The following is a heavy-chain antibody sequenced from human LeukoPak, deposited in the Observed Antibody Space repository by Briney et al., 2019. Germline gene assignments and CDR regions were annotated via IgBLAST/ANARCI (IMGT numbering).Heavy chain of an antibody. CDR2: IIPIFGTA. D-gene: IGHD3-10*01. V-gene: IGHV1-69*05. CDR1: GGTFSSYA. CDR3: ARGRPGELLWLYFQH. J-gene: IGHJ1*01. Sequence: SVKVSCKASGGTFSSYAISWVRQAPGQGLEWMGGIIPIFGTANYAQKFQGRVTITTNESTSTAYMELSSLRSEDTAVYYCARGRPGELLWLYFQHWGQGTLVTVSS.